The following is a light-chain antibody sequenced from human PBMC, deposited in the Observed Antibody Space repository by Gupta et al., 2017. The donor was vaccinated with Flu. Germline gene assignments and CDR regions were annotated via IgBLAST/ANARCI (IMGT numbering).Light chain of an antibody. Sequence: SITISCTGSSSDVGGYNYVSWYQQHPGKAPKLMIYEVTNRPSGVSNRFSGSKSGNTAYLTISGLQTEDEADYFCASYTSSSTWVFGGGTKLTVL. CDR1: SSDVGGYNY. J-gene: IGLJ3*02. V-gene: IGLV2-14*01. CDR3: ASYTSSSTWV. CDR2: EVT.